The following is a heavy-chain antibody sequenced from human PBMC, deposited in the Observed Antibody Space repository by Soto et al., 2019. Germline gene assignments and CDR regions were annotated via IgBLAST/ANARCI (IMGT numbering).Heavy chain of an antibody. CDR3: AREIYDILTGFSSSADY. CDR1: GGTFSSYT. V-gene: IGHV1-69*04. J-gene: IGHJ4*02. D-gene: IGHD3-9*01. CDR2: IIPILGIA. Sequence: GASVKVSCKASGGTFSSYTISWVRQAPGQGLEWMGRIIPILGIANYAQKFQGRVTITADKSTGTAYMELSSLRSEDTAVYYCAREIYDILTGFSSSADYWGQGTLVTVSS.